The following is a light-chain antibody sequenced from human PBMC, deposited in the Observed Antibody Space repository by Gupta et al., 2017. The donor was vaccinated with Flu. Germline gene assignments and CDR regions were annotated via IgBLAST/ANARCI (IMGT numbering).Light chain of an antibody. J-gene: IGKJ2*01. CDR2: GAS. V-gene: IGKV3-15*01. CDR3: QQYSNWPPT. CDR1: QSVSSN. Sequence: EIVMTQSPATLSVSPGERATLSCRASQSVSSNLAWYQQKPGQAPRLLIYGASARATGFPARFSGSGSGTEFTLTISSLQSEDFAVYYCQQYSNWPPTFGQGTKLEIK.